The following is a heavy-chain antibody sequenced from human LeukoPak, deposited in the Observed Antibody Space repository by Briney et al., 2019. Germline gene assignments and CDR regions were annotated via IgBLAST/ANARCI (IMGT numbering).Heavy chain of an antibody. CDR1: EFTFSGFG. D-gene: IGHD6-13*01. V-gene: IGHV3-30*02. CDR3: ATEFSSSWSDAHI. CDR2: IRYDGTNK. J-gene: IGHJ3*02. Sequence: PGGSLRLSCAASEFTFSGFGMHWVRQAPGKGLEWVAFIRYDGTNKYYADSVKGRFTISRDNSKNTLYLQMNSLRAEDTAVYYCATEFSSSWSDAHIWGQGTMVTVSS.